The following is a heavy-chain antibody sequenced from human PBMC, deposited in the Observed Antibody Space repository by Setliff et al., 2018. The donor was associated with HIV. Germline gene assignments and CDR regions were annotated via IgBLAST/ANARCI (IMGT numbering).Heavy chain of an antibody. CDR3: ARRGRQQSDAFDI. CDR2: INPNSGDT. Sequence: ASVKVSCKASRYTFTGYYVHWVRQAPGQGLEWVGRINPNSGDTNYAQKFQGRVTMTRDTSISTAYMELSRLRSDDTAVYYCARRGRQQSDAFDIWGQGTRVTV. D-gene: IGHD6-13*01. J-gene: IGHJ3*02. CDR1: RYTFTGYY. V-gene: IGHV1-2*06.